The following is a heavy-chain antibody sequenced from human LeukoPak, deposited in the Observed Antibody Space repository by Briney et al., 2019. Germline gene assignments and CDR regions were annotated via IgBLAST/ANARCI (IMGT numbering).Heavy chain of an antibody. CDR2: ISGSGGST. CDR1: GFTFSSYA. CDR3: AKGSIKGFGELLLYFDY. D-gene: IGHD3-10*01. J-gene: IGHJ4*02. V-gene: IGHV3-23*01. Sequence: GGSLRLSCAASGFTFSSYAMSWVRQAPGKGLEWASAISGSGGSTYYADSVKGRFTISRDNSKNTLYLQMNSLRAEDTAVYYCAKGSIKGFGELLLYFDYWGQGTLVTVSS.